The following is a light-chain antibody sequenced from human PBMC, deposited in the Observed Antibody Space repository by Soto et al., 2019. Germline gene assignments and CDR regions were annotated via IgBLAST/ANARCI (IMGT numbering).Light chain of an antibody. V-gene: IGLV2-18*02. J-gene: IGLJ1*01. Sequence: QSLLTQPPSVYGSPGQSVTISCTGTSSDVGSSNGVSWYQQPPGTAPKLMIYDVSNRPSGVPDRFSGSKSGNTASLTISGLQAEDEADYYCSSYTSSSTYVFGTGTKVT. CDR1: SSDVGSSNG. CDR2: DVS. CDR3: SSYTSSSTYV.